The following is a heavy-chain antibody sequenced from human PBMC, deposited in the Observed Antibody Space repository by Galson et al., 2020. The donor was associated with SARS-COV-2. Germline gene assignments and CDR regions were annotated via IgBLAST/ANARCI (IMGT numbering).Heavy chain of an antibody. Sequence: SETLSLTCTVSGGSIISDYWSWIRQPAGKGLEWIGRFYSGSTNYNPSFKSRVAMSVDTSKNQFSLKLNSVTAADTAVCYCARGVIPLDSWGRGTLVTVSS. D-gene: IGHD2-2*02. CDR1: GGSIISDY. CDR2: FYSGST. V-gene: IGHV4-4*07. CDR3: ARGVIPLDS. J-gene: IGHJ4*02.